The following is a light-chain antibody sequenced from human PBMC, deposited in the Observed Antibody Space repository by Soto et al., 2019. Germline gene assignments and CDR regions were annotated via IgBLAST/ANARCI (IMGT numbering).Light chain of an antibody. V-gene: IGKV3-15*01. J-gene: IGKJ2*01. CDR3: QQYNNWPPYT. CDR2: GAS. Sequence: EIVMTQSPATLSVSPGERATLSCRASQSVSSDLAWYQHKPGQAPRLLIYGASTRATGIPARFSGSGSGTAFTLTISSLQSEDFAVYYCQQYNNWPPYTFGQGNKLEIK. CDR1: QSVSSD.